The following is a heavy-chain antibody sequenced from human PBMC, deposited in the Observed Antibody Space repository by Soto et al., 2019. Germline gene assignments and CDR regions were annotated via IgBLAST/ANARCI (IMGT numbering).Heavy chain of an antibody. CDR2: ISYDGSNK. V-gene: IGHV3-30*03. CDR1: GFTFSSYG. CDR3: ASDIRLGGY. D-gene: IGHD5-12*01. J-gene: IGHJ4*02. Sequence: GGSLRLSCAASGFTFSSYGMHWVRQAPGKGLEWVAVISYDGSNKYYADSVKGRFTISRDNSKNTLYLQMNSLRAEDTAVYYCASDIRLGGYWGQGTLVTVSS.